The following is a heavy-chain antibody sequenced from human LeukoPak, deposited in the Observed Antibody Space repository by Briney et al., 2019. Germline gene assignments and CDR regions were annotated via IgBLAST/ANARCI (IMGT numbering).Heavy chain of an antibody. Sequence: GGSLRLSCAASGFTVSSNYMSWVRQAPGKGLEWVSVIYSGGSTYYADSVKGRFTISRDNSKNTLYLQMNSLGAEDTAVYYCARDMGYGSGSWGFDYWGQGTLVTVSS. J-gene: IGHJ4*02. CDR2: IYSGGST. V-gene: IGHV3-66*01. CDR3: ARDMGYGSGSWGFDY. D-gene: IGHD3-10*01. CDR1: GFTVSSNY.